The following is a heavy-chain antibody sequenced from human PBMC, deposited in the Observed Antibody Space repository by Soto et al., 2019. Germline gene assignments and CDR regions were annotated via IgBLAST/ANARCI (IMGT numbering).Heavy chain of an antibody. D-gene: IGHD2-15*01. CDR2: IYYSGST. V-gene: IGHV4-31*03. Sequence: SETLSLTCTVSGGSISSGGYYWSWIRQHPGKGLEWIGYIYYSGSTYYNPSLKSRVTISVDTSKNQFSLKLSSVTAADPAVFYCAEYFSGGSSYFLSSSTITNRDVGGKGPTVTVSS. CDR1: GGSISSGGYY. CDR3: AEYFSGGSSYFLSSSTITNRDV. J-gene: IGHJ6*03.